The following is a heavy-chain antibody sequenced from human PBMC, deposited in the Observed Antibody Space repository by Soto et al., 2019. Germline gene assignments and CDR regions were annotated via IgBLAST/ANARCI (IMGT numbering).Heavy chain of an antibody. Sequence: PGGSLRLSCAASGFTFSSYSMNWVRQAPGKGLEWVSYISSSSTIYYADSVKGRFTISRDNAKNSLYLQMNSLRDEDTAVYYCARESSEYYYDSSGYLNWGQGTLVTVSS. D-gene: IGHD3-22*01. CDR3: ARESSEYYYDSSGYLN. J-gene: IGHJ4*02. CDR2: ISSSSTI. CDR1: GFTFSSYS. V-gene: IGHV3-48*02.